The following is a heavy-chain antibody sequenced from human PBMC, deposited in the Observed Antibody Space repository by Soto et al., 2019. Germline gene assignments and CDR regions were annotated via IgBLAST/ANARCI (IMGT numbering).Heavy chain of an antibody. V-gene: IGHV1-18*01. Sequence: QVQLVQSGAEVKKTGASVKVSCKASGYTFTSYGISWVRQAPGQGLEWMGWISAYNGNTNYAQKLQGRVTMTTDTSTSTAYMELRSLRSDDTAVYYCARFMTYYYDSSGYYASDWGQGTLVTVSS. D-gene: IGHD3-22*01. J-gene: IGHJ4*02. CDR2: ISAYNGNT. CDR3: ARFMTYYYDSSGYYASD. CDR1: GYTFTSYG.